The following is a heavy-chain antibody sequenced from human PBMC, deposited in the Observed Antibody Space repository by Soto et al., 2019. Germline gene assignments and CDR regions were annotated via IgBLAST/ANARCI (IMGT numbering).Heavy chain of an antibody. CDR2: IIPLYGTS. J-gene: IGHJ4*02. CDR3: ARSETFYHDSSDKLSFYFDN. Sequence: QVQLVQSGAEVKKPGSSVMLSCKASGGTFSNYAISWVRQAPGQGLEWMGGIIPLYGTSIYAQKFQDRVTITADESASTAYMELSSLRSEDTAVYYCARSETFYHDSSDKLSFYFDNWGQGTLVTVSS. CDR1: GGTFSNYA. V-gene: IGHV1-69*01. D-gene: IGHD3-22*01.